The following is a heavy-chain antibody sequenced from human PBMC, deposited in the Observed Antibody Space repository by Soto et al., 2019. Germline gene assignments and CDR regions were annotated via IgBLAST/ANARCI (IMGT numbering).Heavy chain of an antibody. CDR1: GGSISGHY. CDR2: MYYSGST. Sequence: QVQLQESGPGLVKPSETLSLSCSVSGGSISGHYWSWVRQTPGKGLEWIGYMYYSGSTNYNPSLKSPVNISVDTSKNHFSLRLTSVNAADTAVYYCARGPYYDLMWNSYYMDVWVKGTTVTVSS. J-gene: IGHJ6*03. V-gene: IGHV4-59*08. CDR3: ARGPYYDLMWNSYYMDV. D-gene: IGHD3-16*01.